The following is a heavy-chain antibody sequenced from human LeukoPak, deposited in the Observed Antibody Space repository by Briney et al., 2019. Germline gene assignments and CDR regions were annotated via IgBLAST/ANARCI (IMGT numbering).Heavy chain of an antibody. Sequence: SVKVSFKASGYTFTSYDINWVRQAPGQGLEWMGWMNPNSGNTGYAQKFQGRVTMTRNTSISTAYMELSSLRSEDTAVYYCARVGYCSSTSCFDYWGQGTLVTVSS. V-gene: IGHV1-8*01. D-gene: IGHD2-2*01. CDR2: MNPNSGNT. CDR1: GYTFTSYD. CDR3: ARVGYCSSTSCFDY. J-gene: IGHJ4*02.